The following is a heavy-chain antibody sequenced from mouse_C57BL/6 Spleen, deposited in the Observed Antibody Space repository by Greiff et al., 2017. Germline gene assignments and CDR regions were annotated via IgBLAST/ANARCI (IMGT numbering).Heavy chain of an antibody. V-gene: IGHV3-6*01. CDR3: ARSDYDDGYYAMDY. D-gene: IGHD2-4*01. CDR1: GYSITSGYY. Sequence: VQLQQSGPGLVKPSQSLSLTCSVTGYSITSGYYWNWIRQFPGNKLEWMGYISYDGSNNYNPSLKNRISITRDTSKNQFFLKLNSVTTEDTATYDWARSDYDDGYYAMDYWGQGTAVTVSS. J-gene: IGHJ4*01. CDR2: ISYDGSN.